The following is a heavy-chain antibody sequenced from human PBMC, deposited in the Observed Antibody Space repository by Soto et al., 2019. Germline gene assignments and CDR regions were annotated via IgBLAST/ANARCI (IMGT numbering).Heavy chain of an antibody. CDR2: INHSGST. V-gene: IGHV4-34*01. Sequence: SETLSLTCAVYGGSFSGYSWSWVRQPPGKGLEWIGEINHSGSTTYNPSLKSRVTISVDTAKNQFSLKMSSVTAADTAVYYCARGRVMTATSSYYYSMDVWGQGTTVTSP. CDR1: GGSFSGYS. D-gene: IGHD2-21*02. J-gene: IGHJ6*03. CDR3: ARGRVMTATSSYYYSMDV.